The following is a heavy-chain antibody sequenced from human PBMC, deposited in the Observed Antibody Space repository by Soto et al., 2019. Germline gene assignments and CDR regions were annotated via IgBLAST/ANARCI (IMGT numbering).Heavy chain of an antibody. CDR2: IKADGSEA. CDR3: ARESLLKAIPVYGYFYYAMDV. J-gene: IGHJ6*02. V-gene: IGHV3-7*03. Sequence: GGSLRLSCAASGFIFSSSGMTWVRQAPGKGLEWQANIKADGSEAYYADSVKGRFTIYRDNTKNSLYLQLSSLSADDTAVYYCARESLLKAIPVYGYFYYAMDVWGRGTTVTVSS. CDR1: GFIFSSSG. D-gene: IGHD2-2*01.